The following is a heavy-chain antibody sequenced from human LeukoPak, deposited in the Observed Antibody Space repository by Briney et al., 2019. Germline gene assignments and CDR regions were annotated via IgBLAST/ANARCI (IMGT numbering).Heavy chain of an antibody. CDR1: GGSISSSSYY. V-gene: IGHV4-39*07. D-gene: IGHD6-13*01. CDR3: VRAAAGRMYAFDI. J-gene: IGHJ3*02. Sequence: SETLSLTCTVSGGSISSSSYYWGWIRQPPGKGLEWIGSIYYSGSTYYNPSLKSRVTISVDTSKNQFSLKLSSVTAADTAVYYCVRAAAGRMYAFDIWGQGTMVTVSS. CDR2: IYYSGST.